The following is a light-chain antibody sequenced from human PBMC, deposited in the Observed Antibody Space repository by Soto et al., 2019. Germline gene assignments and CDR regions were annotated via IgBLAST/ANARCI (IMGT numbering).Light chain of an antibody. CDR2: KAS. CDR1: ESISSW. J-gene: IGKJ1*01. V-gene: IGKV1-5*03. Sequence: DIQMTQSPSTLSASVGDRVTITCRASESISSWLAWFQQKPGRAPKLLIYKASILESGVSSRFSGSKSGTEFTLTIISLQPDDFATYFCQQYSTKWSFGQGTKVEIK. CDR3: QQYSTKWS.